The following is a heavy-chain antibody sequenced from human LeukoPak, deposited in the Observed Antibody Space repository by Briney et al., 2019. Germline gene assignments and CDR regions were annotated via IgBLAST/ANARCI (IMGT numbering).Heavy chain of an antibody. CDR2: IYPGDSDT. J-gene: IGHJ6*02. Sequence: GESLKISCKGSGYSFTSYWIGWVRQMPGKGLEWMGIIYPGDSDTRYSPSFQGQVTISADKSISTAYLQWSSLKASGTAMYYCARLAAAGRYYYYYGMDVWGQGTTVTVSS. V-gene: IGHV5-51*01. D-gene: IGHD6-13*01. CDR3: ARLAAAGRYYYYYGMDV. CDR1: GYSFTSYW.